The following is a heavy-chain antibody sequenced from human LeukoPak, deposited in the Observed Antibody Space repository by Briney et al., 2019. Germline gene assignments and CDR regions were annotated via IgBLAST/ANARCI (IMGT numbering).Heavy chain of an antibody. CDR1: GFTFDDYA. D-gene: IGHD6-13*01. CDR2: ISWNSGRK. CDR3: AKSSSSWYNHYYYGMDV. Sequence: GRSLRLSCAASGFTFDDYAMHWVRQAPGKGLEWVSGISWNSGRKGYADSVKGRFTICRDNAKNFLYLQMNSLRAEDTALYYCAKSSSSWYNHYYYGMDVWGQGTAVTVSS. J-gene: IGHJ6*02. V-gene: IGHV3-9*01.